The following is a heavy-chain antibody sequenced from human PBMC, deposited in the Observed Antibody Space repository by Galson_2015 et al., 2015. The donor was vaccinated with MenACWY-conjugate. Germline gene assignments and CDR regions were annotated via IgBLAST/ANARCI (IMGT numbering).Heavy chain of an antibody. CDR1: GFTFSDYA. J-gene: IGHJ3*01. D-gene: IGHD5-18*01. CDR3: ARESRGYSYSYARDAFDV. CDR2: IWYDGSNK. Sequence: SLRLSCAASGFTFSDYAIHWVRQAPGKGLEWVAVIWYDGSNKYYADSVKGRFTISRDKSKNTLYLQMNSLRAEDTAVYYCARESRGYSYSYARDAFDVWGQGTMVTVSS. V-gene: IGHV3-33*01.